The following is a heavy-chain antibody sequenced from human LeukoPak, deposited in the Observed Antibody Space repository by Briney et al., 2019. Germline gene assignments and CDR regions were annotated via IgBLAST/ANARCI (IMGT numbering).Heavy chain of an antibody. J-gene: IGHJ6*03. Sequence: ASVKVSCKASGYTFTSYDINWVRQATGQGLEWMGWMNPNSGNTGYAQKFQGRVTMTRNTSISTAYMELSSLRPEDTAVYYCARGGGYDLAYYYMDVWGKGTTVTVSS. V-gene: IGHV1-8*01. CDR3: ARGGGYDLAYYYMDV. CDR2: MNPNSGNT. D-gene: IGHD5-12*01. CDR1: GYTFTSYD.